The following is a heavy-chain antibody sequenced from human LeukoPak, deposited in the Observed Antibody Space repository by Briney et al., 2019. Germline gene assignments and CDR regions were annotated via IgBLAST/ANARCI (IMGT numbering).Heavy chain of an antibody. Sequence: PSETLSLTCGVSGGSIDITNYWSWVRQAPGEGLEWIGEISHDGTTNYRPSLRSRVAMSFDRANNQFSLSLTSVTAADTAVYYCTRENRPFCPFAFWGQGVLVTVSS. V-gene: IGHV4-4*02. CDR1: GGSIDITNY. CDR3: TRENRPFCPFAF. D-gene: IGHD2/OR15-2a*01. J-gene: IGHJ1*01. CDR2: ISHDGTT.